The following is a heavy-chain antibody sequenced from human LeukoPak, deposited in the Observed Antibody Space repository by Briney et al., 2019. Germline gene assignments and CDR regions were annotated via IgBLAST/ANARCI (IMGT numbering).Heavy chain of an antibody. CDR1: GGSFSGYY. D-gene: IGHD4-17*01. J-gene: IGHJ2*01. Sequence: SETLSLTCAVYGGSFSGYYWSWIRQPPGNGLEWIGEINHSGSTNYDPSLKSRVTISVDTSKNQFSLKLSSVTAADTAVYYCARGQTTVTTDRYFDLWGRGTLVTVSS. CDR2: INHSGST. CDR3: ARGQTTVTTDRYFDL. V-gene: IGHV4-34*01.